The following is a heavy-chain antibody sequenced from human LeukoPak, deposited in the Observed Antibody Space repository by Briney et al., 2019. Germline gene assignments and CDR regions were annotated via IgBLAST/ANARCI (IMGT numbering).Heavy chain of an antibody. CDR2: INPNSGGT. CDR3: ARLTGDRRSLC. D-gene: IGHD7-27*01. J-gene: IGHJ4*02. V-gene: IGHV1-2*02. CDR1: GYTFTGYY. Sequence: ASVKVSCKAPGYTFTGYYMHWVRQAPGQGLEWMGWINPNSGGTNYAQKFQGRVTMTRDTSISTAYMELSRLRSAETAVYYCARLTGDRRSLCWGQGTLVTVSS.